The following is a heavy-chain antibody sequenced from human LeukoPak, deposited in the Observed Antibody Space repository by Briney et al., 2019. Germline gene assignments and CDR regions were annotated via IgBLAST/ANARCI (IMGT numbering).Heavy chain of an antibody. CDR1: GFTFSTYS. CDR2: ISSTGSTI. V-gene: IGHV3-48*01. CDR3: AQRGGLDY. J-gene: IGHJ4*02. D-gene: IGHD3-16*01. Sequence: GGSLRLSCAASGFTFSTYSMDWVRQAPGKGLEWVSFISSTGSTIYYADSVKGRFTISRDNSKNTLYLQMNSLRVEDTAVYYCAQRGGLDYWGQGTLVTVSS.